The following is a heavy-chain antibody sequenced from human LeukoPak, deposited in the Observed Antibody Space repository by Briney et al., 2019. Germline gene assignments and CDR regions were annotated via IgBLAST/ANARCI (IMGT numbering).Heavy chain of an antibody. V-gene: IGHV4-34*01. J-gene: IGHJ3*02. Sequence: SETLSLTCAVYGGSFSGYYWSWIRQPPGKGLEWVGEINHSGSTNYNPSLKSRVPITVDTSKNQFSLKLSSVTAADTAVYYCARGGRSPDTARRAFDIWGQGTMVTVSS. CDR1: GGSFSGYY. D-gene: IGHD5-18*01. CDR3: ARGGRSPDTARRAFDI. CDR2: INHSGST.